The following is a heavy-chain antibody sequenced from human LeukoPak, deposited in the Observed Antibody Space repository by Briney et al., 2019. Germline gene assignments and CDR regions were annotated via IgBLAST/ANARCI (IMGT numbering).Heavy chain of an antibody. Sequence: SETLSLTCTVSGGSISSYYWSWIRQPAGKGLEWVGRIYTSGSNNYHPSLKSRVTMSVATSKNQFSLKLSSVTAADTAVYYCARVDFRYYYGMDVWGQGTTVTVSS. CDR3: ARVDFRYYYGMDV. CDR1: GGSISSYY. CDR2: IYTSGSN. D-gene: IGHD3-3*01. V-gene: IGHV4-4*07. J-gene: IGHJ6*02.